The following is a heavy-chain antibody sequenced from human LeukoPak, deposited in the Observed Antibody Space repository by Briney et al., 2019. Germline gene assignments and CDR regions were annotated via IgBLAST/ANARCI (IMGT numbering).Heavy chain of an antibody. CDR2: IDYSGGDT. Sequence: GGSLRLSCTASGFTLSSYEMSWIRQAPGKGLEWVSSIDYSGGDTHYADSVKGRFTISRDNSKNTLYLQLSSLRAEDTAVYYCAKSIIGGWGPDYWGQGTLVTVSS. CDR1: GFTLSSYE. CDR3: AKSIIGGWGPDY. D-gene: IGHD3-10*01. V-gene: IGHV3-23*01. J-gene: IGHJ4*02.